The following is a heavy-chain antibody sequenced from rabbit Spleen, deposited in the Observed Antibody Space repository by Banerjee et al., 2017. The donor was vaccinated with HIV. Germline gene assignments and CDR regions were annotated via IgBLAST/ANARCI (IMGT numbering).Heavy chain of an antibody. CDR3: ARDAGSYDYIDVYFNL. J-gene: IGHJ4*01. V-gene: IGHV1S45*01. Sequence: QEQLVESGGGLVKPEGSLTLTCKASGFSFSDRDVMYWVRQAPGKGLEWIGCIYTGNVKTYYASWAKGRFTISKSSSTTVTLQMTSLTAADTATYFCARDAGSYDYIDVYFNLWGPGTLVTVS. CDR1: GFSFSDRDV. D-gene: IGHD1-1*01. CDR2: IYTGNVKT.